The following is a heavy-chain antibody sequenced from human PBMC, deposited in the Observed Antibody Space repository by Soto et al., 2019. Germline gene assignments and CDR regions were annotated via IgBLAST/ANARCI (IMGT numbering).Heavy chain of an antibody. D-gene: IGHD3-10*01. J-gene: IGHJ6*02. CDR1: GGTFSSYA. Sequence: QVQLVQSGAEVKKPGSSVKVSCKASGGTFSSYAISWVRQAPGQGLEWMGGIIPIFGTANYAQKFQGRVTIPADESTSKAYMELSSLRSEDTAVYYCARDAITMVRGVITLYYYYGMDVWGQGTTVTVSS. CDR2: IIPIFGTA. CDR3: ARDAITMVRGVITLYYYYGMDV. V-gene: IGHV1-69*12.